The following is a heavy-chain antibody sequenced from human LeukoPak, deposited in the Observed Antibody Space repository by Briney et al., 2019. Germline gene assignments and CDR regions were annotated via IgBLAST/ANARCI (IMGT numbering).Heavy chain of an antibody. V-gene: IGHV3-23*01. CDR1: GFTFRRYA. Sequence: HSGGSLRLSYAASGFTFRRYAMSWVRQARGKGLEWVSAISNNGGYTYYADSVQGRFTISRDNSKSTLCLQMNSLRAEDTAVYYCAKQLGYCSDGSCYFPYWGQGTLVTVSS. CDR2: ISNNGGYT. D-gene: IGHD2-15*01. J-gene: IGHJ4*02. CDR3: AKQLGYCSDGSCYFPY.